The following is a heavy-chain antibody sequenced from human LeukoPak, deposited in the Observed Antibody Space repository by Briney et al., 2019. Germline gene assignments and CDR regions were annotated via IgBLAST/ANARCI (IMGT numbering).Heavy chain of an antibody. CDR1: GFTFSSYW. CDR3: AASDYDSSGSQGVFDY. CDR2: IKQDGSEK. Sequence: GGSLRLSCAASGFTFSSYWMSWVRQAPGKGLEWVANIKQDGSEKYYVDSVKGRFTISRDNAKNSLYLQMNSLRAEDTAVYYCAASDYDSSGSQGVFDYWGQGTLVTVSS. V-gene: IGHV3-7*01. D-gene: IGHD3-22*01. J-gene: IGHJ4*02.